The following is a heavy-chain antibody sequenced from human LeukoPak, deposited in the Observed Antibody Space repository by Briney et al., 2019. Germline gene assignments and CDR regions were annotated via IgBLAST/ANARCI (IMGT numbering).Heavy chain of an antibody. J-gene: IGHJ6*02. CDR3: ARDPRIAVAGTGYYYYYGMDV. CDR1: GGSISSYY. D-gene: IGHD6-19*01. CDR2: IYTSGST. V-gene: IGHV4-4*07. Sequence: SETLSLTCTVSGGSISSYYWSWIRQPAGKGLEWIGRIYTSGSTNYNPSLKSRVTISVDTSKNQFSLKLSSVTAADTAVYYCARDPRIAVAGTGYYYYYGMDVWGQGTTVTVSS.